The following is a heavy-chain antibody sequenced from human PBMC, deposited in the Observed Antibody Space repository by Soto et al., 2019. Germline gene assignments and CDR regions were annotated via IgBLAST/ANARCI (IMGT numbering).Heavy chain of an antibody. Sequence: EVQLVESRGGLVQPGGSLRLSCAASGFTFSDYWMHWVRLVPGKGLLWVSRINPDGSRTNYADSVKGRFATYRDNAKNTVYLQMNSLRAEDTAVYYCARVKLGSYDWFDPWGQGTLVTVSS. V-gene: IGHV3-74*01. CDR3: ARVKLGSYDWFDP. D-gene: IGHD3-16*01. J-gene: IGHJ5*02. CDR2: INPDGSRT. CDR1: GFTFSDYW.